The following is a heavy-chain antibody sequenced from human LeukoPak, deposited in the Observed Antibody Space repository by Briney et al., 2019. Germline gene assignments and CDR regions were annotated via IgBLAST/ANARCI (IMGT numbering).Heavy chain of an antibody. CDR3: ARGSMHVYHLYTDY. J-gene: IGHJ4*02. CDR1: GFTYTNHW. V-gene: IGHV3-7*01. Sequence: GGSLTLSCAASGFTYTNHWVSWFRQAPGQGLEWVARIKQDGSERYYVDSVKGRFTISRGNAKNSLFLQLSSLRVEDTAVYYCARGSMHVYHLYTDYWGQGTLVTVSS. CDR2: IKQDGSER. D-gene: IGHD3-16*01.